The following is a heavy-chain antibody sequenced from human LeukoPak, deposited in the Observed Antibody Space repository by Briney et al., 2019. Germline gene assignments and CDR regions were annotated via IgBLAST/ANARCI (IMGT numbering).Heavy chain of an antibody. CDR2: ISAYNGNT. CDR1: GYTFTSYG. V-gene: IGHV1-18*01. Sequence: ASVKVSCKASGYTFTSYGISWVRQAPGQGLEWMGWISAYNGNTNYAQKLQGRVTMTTDTSTSTAYMELRSLRSDDTAVYYCARDELRYSSGWYPGYWGQGTLVTVSS. J-gene: IGHJ4*02. D-gene: IGHD6-19*01. CDR3: ARDELRYSSGWYPGY.